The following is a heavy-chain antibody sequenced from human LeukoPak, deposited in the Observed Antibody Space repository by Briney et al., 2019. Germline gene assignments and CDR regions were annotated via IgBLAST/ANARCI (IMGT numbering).Heavy chain of an antibody. CDR1: GGSISSYY. J-gene: IGHJ4*02. CDR2: IYYSGST. CDR3: ARFSSSWYRPPSFDY. D-gene: IGHD6-13*01. Sequence: SETLSLTCTVSGGSISSYYWSWIRQPPGKGLEWIGCIYYSGSTNYNPSLKSRVTISVDTSKNQFSLKLSSVTAADTAVYYCARFSSSWYRPPSFDYWGQGTLVTVSS. V-gene: IGHV4-59*01.